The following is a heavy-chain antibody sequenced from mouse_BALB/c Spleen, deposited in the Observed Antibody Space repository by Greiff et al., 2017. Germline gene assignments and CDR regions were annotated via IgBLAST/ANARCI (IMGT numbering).Heavy chain of an antibody. CDR2: IDPANGNS. V-gene: IGHV14-3*02. J-gene: IGHJ4*01. CDR1: GFNIKDTY. D-gene: IGHD1-2*01. CDR3: ARYTTAVYAMDD. Sequence: EVQLQQSGAELVKPGASVKLSCTASGFNIKDTYMHWVKQRPEQGLEWIGRIDPANGNSKYDPKFQGKATITADTSSNTAYLQLSSLTSEDTAVYYCARYTTAVYAMDDWGQGTSVTVSS.